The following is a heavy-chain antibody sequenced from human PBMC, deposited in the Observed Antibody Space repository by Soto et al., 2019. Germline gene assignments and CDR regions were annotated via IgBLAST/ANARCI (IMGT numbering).Heavy chain of an antibody. V-gene: IGHV3-33*01. CDR2: IWYDGSNK. CDR3: ARDPGDYVWGSYRPTHYYYGMDV. Sequence: ESGGGVVQPGRSLRLSCAASGFTFSSYGMHWVRQAPGKGLEWVAVIWYDGSNKYYADSVKGRFTISRDNSKNTLYLQMNSLRAEDTAVYYCARDPGDYVWGSYRPTHYYYGMDVWGQGTTVTVSS. J-gene: IGHJ6*02. CDR1: GFTFSSYG. D-gene: IGHD3-16*02.